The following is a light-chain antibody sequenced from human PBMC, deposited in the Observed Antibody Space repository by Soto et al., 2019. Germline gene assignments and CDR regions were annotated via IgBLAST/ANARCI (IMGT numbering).Light chain of an antibody. V-gene: IGKV1-8*01. Sequence: ALRMTQSPSSLSESTGDRVTITCRASQGISSYLAWYQQKPGKAPKLLIYAASTLQSGVPSRFSGSGSGTDFTLTISCLQSEDFATYYCQQYYSYPLTFGQGTKLEIK. CDR1: QGISSY. J-gene: IGKJ2*01. CDR2: AAS. CDR3: QQYYSYPLT.